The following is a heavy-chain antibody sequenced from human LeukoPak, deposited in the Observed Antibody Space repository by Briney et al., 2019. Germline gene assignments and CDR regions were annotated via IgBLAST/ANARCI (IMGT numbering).Heavy chain of an antibody. D-gene: IGHD3-10*01. J-gene: IGHJ4*02. V-gene: IGHV4-39*07. Sequence: NPSETLSLTCTVSGGSISSSSYYWGWIRQPPGKGLEWIGSIYYSGSTYYNPSLKSRVTISVDTSKNQFSLKLSSVTAADTAVYYCARGWPHGSGSTDGGYWGQGTLVTVSS. CDR2: IYYSGST. CDR3: ARGWPHGSGSTDGGY. CDR1: GGSISSSSYY.